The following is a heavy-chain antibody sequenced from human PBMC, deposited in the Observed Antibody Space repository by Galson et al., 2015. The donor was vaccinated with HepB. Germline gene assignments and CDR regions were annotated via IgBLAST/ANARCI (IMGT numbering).Heavy chain of an antibody. D-gene: IGHD5-24*01. V-gene: IGHV3-73*01. CDR2: IKSKADSYAT. CDR3: TRGGDGSNFDY. J-gene: IGHJ4*02. Sequence: SLRLSCAASGFTFSGSTMHWVRQASGKGLEWVGRIKSKADSYATAYAASVKGRFTISRDDSKNTAYLQMNSLKTEDTAVYYCTRGGDGSNFDYWGQGTLVTVSS. CDR1: GFTFSGST.